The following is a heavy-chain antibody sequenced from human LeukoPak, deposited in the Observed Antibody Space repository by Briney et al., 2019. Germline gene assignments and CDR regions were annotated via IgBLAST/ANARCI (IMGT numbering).Heavy chain of an antibody. J-gene: IGHJ4*02. D-gene: IGHD4-17*01. V-gene: IGHV3-23*01. CDR3: AKGLGYGDYRGVFDY. CDR2: IGSSGDIT. CDR1: GFTFSSYA. Sequence: GGSLRLSCAASGFTFSSYAMSWVRQAPGVGLEWVSSIGSSGDITYYADSVKGRFTISRDNSKNTLYLQMNSLRADATAVYCCAKGLGYGDYRGVFDYWGQGTLVTVSS.